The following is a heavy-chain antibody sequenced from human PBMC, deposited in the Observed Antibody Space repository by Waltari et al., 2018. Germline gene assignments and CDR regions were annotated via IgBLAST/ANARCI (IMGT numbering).Heavy chain of an antibody. Sequence: QVQLVQSGAEVKKPGSSVKVSCKASGGTFSSYANSWVRQAPGQRLDWMGWINAGNGNTKYAQKCQGRVTITRDTSASTAYMGLSSLRSEDTAVYYCARVGDGYNYDGMDVWGQGTTVTVSS. CDR3: ARVGDGYNYDGMDV. CDR1: GGTFSSYA. CDR2: INAGNGNT. V-gene: IGHV1-3*01. D-gene: IGHD5-12*01. J-gene: IGHJ6*02.